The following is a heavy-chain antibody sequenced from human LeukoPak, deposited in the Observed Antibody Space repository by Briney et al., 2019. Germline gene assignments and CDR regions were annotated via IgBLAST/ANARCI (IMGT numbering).Heavy chain of an antibody. V-gene: IGHV3-11*01. D-gene: IGHD5-18*01. Sequence: GGSLRLSCAASGFTFSDYYMSWIRQAPGKGLEWVSYISSSGSTICYADSVKGRFTISRDNAKNSLYLQMNSLRAEDTAVYYCARSLLRYSYAHFGYWGQGTLVTVSS. CDR3: ARSLLRYSYAHFGY. CDR2: ISSSGSTI. CDR1: GFTFSDYY. J-gene: IGHJ4*02.